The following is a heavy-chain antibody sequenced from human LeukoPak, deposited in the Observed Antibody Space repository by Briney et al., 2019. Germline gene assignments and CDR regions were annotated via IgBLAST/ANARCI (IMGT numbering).Heavy chain of an antibody. Sequence: ASVKVSCKASGGTFSSYAISWVRQAPGQGLEWMGGIIHIFGTANYAQKFQGRVTITADKSTSTAYMELSSLRSEDTAVYYCARWDCSSTSCPYYYYYMDVWGKGTTVTISS. CDR3: ARWDCSSTSCPYYYYYMDV. D-gene: IGHD2-2*01. CDR1: GGTFSSYA. CDR2: IIHIFGTA. J-gene: IGHJ6*03. V-gene: IGHV1-69*06.